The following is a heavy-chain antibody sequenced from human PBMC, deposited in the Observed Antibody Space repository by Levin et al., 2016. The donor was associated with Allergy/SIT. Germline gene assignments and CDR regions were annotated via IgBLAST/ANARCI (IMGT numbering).Heavy chain of an antibody. CDR1: AGSISSYY. J-gene: IGHJ3*02. CDR3: AGPPIGSGSAFRRGEDSFEI. Sequence: SETLSLTCTVSAGSISSYYWGWIRQPPGKGLEWIGNMYYNGSPYYNPSLKSRVTISVDTSTNKFSLKLTSVTAADTAVYYCAGPPIGSGSAFRRGEDSFEIWSQGTLVTVSS. CDR2: MYYNGSP. V-gene: IGHV4-59*04. D-gene: IGHD3-10*01.